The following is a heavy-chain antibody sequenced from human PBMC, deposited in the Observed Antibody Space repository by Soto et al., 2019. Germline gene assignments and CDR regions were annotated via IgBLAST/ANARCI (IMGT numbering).Heavy chain of an antibody. J-gene: IGHJ6*02. CDR3: ARYGFLPEQQWLLSYYYYGMDV. CDR1: GYTFTSYG. D-gene: IGHD6-19*01. Sequence: ASVKVSCKASGYTFTSYGISWVRQAPGQGLEWMGWISAYNGNTNYAQKLQGRVTMTTDTSTSTAYMELRSLRSDDTAVYYCARYGFLPEQQWLLSYYYYGMDVWGQGTTVTVSS. CDR2: ISAYNGNT. V-gene: IGHV1-18*01.